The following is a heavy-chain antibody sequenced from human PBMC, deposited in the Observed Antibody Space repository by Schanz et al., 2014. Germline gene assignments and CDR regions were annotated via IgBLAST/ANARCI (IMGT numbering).Heavy chain of an antibody. J-gene: IGHJ6*02. CDR3: AKVETYYDILTGYQFAMDV. V-gene: IGHV3-33*06. CDR1: GFTFSNTW. D-gene: IGHD3-9*01. Sequence: VQLVESGGGLVKPGGSLRLSCAASGFTFSNTWMSWVRQAPGKGLEWVAVIWYDGNNKFYADSVKGRFIISRDNSKNTLDLQMNSLRDEDTALYYCAKVETYYDILTGYQFAMDVWGQGTTVIVSS. CDR2: IWYDGNNK.